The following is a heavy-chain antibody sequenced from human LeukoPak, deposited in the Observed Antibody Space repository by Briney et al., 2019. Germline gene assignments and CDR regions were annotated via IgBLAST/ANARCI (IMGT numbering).Heavy chain of an antibody. CDR2: ISGSGDSE. Sequence: GGSLRLSCATSGFTFSNYYMGWIRQAPGKGLEWISDISGSGDSEFYADSVKGRFTISRDNAKNSLHLQMSSLRAEDTAFYYCARRTYSNHFFDYWGQGTLVTASS. V-gene: IGHV3-11*01. D-gene: IGHD4-11*01. J-gene: IGHJ4*02. CDR1: GFTFSNYY. CDR3: ARRTYSNHFFDY.